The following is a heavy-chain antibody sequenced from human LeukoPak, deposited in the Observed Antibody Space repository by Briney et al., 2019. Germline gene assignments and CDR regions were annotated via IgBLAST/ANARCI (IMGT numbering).Heavy chain of an antibody. CDR1: GFTFSSYG. CDR2: ISYDGSDQ. J-gene: IGHJ4*02. Sequence: GGSLRLSCAASGFTFSSYGMHWVRQAPGKGLEWVAVISYDGSDQHYADSVKGRFTISRDNAKNTLYLQMNSLRAEDTAVYYCARDRGYSPDYWGQGTLVTVSS. V-gene: IGHV3-30*03. D-gene: IGHD5-12*01. CDR3: ARDRGYSPDY.